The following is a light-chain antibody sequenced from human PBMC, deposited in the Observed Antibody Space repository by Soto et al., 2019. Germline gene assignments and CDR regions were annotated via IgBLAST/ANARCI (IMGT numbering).Light chain of an antibody. J-gene: IGKJ1*01. CDR1: QSVSSY. V-gene: IGKV3-11*01. CDR3: QQRSNWPPGSWT. Sequence: EIVLTQSPATLSLSPGERATLSCRASQSVSSYLAWYQQKPGQAPRLLIYDASNRATGIPARFSGSGSGTDFTLTIRSLEPEDFAVYYCQQRSNWPPGSWTFGQGTKVEIK. CDR2: DAS.